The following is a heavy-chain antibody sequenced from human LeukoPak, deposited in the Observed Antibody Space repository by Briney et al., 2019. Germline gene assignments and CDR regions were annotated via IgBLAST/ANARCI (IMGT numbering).Heavy chain of an antibody. CDR2: IYHSGST. CDR1: GYSISSGYY. CDR3: ARGLGDSSGYYPLDAFDI. J-gene: IGHJ3*02. V-gene: IGHV4-38-2*02. D-gene: IGHD3-22*01. Sequence: SETLSLTCTVSGYSISSGYYWGWIRQPPGKGLEWIGSIYHSGSTYYNPSLKSRVTISVDTSKNQFSLKLSSVTAADTAVYYCARGLGDSSGYYPLDAFDIWGQGTMVTVSS.